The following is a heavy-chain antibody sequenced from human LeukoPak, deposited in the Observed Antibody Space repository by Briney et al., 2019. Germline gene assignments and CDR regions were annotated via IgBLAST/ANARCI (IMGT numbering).Heavy chain of an antibody. D-gene: IGHD7-27*01. CDR2: ASGSGGST. Sequence: GGSLRLSCAASGFTFTSYAMSWVRQAPGKGLERVSAASGSGGSTFYADPVKGRFTISRGNSKNTLYLQMNSLSAEDTAVYYCAKDRDLTGDRKPGYFDCWGQGTLVTVSS. CDR3: AKDRDLTGDRKPGYFDC. V-gene: IGHV3-23*01. J-gene: IGHJ4*02. CDR1: GFTFTSYA.